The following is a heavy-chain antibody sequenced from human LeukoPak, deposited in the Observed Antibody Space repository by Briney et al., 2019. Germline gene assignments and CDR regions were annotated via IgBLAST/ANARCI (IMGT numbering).Heavy chain of an antibody. CDR2: MNPNSGNT. Sequence: ASVKVSCKASGYTFTSYDINWVRQATGQGLEWMGWMNPNSGNTGYAQKFQGRVTMTRNTSISTAYMELSSLRSEDTAVYYCARKKVGAPSNWFDPWGQGTLVTVSS. CDR3: ARKKVGAPSNWFDP. V-gene: IGHV1-8*01. J-gene: IGHJ5*02. CDR1: GYTFTSYD. D-gene: IGHD1-26*01.